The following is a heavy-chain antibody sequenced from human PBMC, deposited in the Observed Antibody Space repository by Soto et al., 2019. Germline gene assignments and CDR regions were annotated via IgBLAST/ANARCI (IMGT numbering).Heavy chain of an antibody. CDR2: ISAAGDP. J-gene: IGHJ6*02. Sequence: EVQLVESGGGLVQPGGSLRLSCEASGFTFRNYDMHWLRQGTGKGLEWVSGISAAGDPDYADSVEGRFTISRENAQNSFFLQMNRLRAGDTAVYYCARTDRDFYGLDVWGQGTTVIVSS. CDR3: ARTDRDFYGLDV. V-gene: IGHV3-13*05. CDR1: GFTFRNYD.